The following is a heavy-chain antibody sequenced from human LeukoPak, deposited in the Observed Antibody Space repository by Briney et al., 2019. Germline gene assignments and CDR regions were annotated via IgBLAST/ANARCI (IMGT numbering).Heavy chain of an antibody. CDR3: AGDDCSSSSCYLFH. J-gene: IGHJ4*02. V-gene: IGHV4-61*02. CDR2: ISSSGHT. Sequence: PSQTLSLTCTVSGGSISNSVYYWGWIRPPAGKGLEWIGRISSSGHTNYNPSLKSRVTISVDTSKNQCSLKLSSVTAADRGMYYCAGDDCSSSSCYLFHWGQGTLVTVSS. D-gene: IGHD2-2*01. CDR1: GGSISNSVYY.